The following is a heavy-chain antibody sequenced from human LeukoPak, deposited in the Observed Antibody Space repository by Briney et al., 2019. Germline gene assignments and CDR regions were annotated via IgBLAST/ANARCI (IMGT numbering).Heavy chain of an antibody. CDR2: ISYDGSNK. Sequence: GGSLRLSCAASGFTFSSYGMHWVRQAPGKGLEWVAVISYDGSNKYYADSVKGRFTISRDNSKNTLYLQMNSLRAEDTAVYYCARGTAAGWPYFDYWGQGTLVTVSS. J-gene: IGHJ4*02. D-gene: IGHD6-13*01. CDR3: ARGTAAGWPYFDY. V-gene: IGHV3-30*03. CDR1: GFTFSSYG.